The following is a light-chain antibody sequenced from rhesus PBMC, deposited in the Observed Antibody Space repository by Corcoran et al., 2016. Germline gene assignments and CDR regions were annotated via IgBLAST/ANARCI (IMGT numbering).Light chain of an antibody. CDR2: KAS. J-gene: IGKJ1*01. CDR1: QGIDKE. Sequence: DIQMTQSPSSLSASVGDRVTVTCRASQGIDKELSWYQQKPGKAPKVLSYKASRLQSGVPSRFSGGGSGTDFTLTISSIQSEDVASYYCQQYSSSPPTFGQGTKVET. V-gene: IGKV1-22*01. CDR3: QQYSSSPPT.